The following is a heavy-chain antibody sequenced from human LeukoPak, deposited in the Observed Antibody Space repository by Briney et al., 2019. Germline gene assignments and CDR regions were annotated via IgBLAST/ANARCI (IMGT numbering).Heavy chain of an antibody. Sequence: SGGSLRLSCATSGFVFRGAWLSWVRQAPGKGLEWVGRIKGRGQDRATDYAAPVRGRFTISTDESTSTLYLQMTSLRTEDTAVYYCTTVTHFYSGGQGTLVTVSS. J-gene: IGHJ1*01. CDR2: IKGRGQDRAT. CDR3: TTVTHFYS. CDR1: GFVFRGAW. D-gene: IGHD2-21*01. V-gene: IGHV3-15*01.